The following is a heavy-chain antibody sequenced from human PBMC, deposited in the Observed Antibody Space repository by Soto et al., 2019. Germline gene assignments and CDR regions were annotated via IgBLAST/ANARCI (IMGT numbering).Heavy chain of an antibody. CDR1: GFTFTSSA. V-gene: IGHV1-58*01. CDR3: AALIGVARARGGMDV. D-gene: IGHD3-3*01. J-gene: IGHJ6*02. Sequence: QMQLVQSGPEVKKPGTSVKVSCKASGFTFTSSAVQWVRQARGQRLEWIGWIVVGSGNTNYAQKFQERVTITRDMSTSTAYMELSSLRSEDTAVYYCAALIGVARARGGMDVWGQGTTVTVSS. CDR2: IVVGSGNT.